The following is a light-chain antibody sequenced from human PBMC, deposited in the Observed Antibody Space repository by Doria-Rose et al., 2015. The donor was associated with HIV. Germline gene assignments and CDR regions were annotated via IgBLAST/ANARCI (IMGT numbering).Light chain of an antibody. V-gene: IGKV3-20*01. CDR2: DGS. CDR3: HQYGTSWT. Sequence: DIVMTQTPGTLSLSPGERATLSCRARQRFSSTYLAWYQQKPGQAPSILIYDGSTRATGIPDRFSASGSGTDFTLTINRLEPEDFALYYCHQYGTSWTFGQGAKVEI. J-gene: IGKJ1*01. CDR1: QRFSSTY.